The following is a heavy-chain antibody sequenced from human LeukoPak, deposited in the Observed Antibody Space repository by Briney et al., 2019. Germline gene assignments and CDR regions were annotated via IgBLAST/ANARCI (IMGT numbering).Heavy chain of an antibody. CDR1: GFTFSSPA. Sequence: GGSLRLSCAASGFTFSSPAMTWVRQAPGKGLEWVSAISDSGGKTHYADSVKGRFTISRDNSKNTLYLQMTSLRVEDTAIYYCAKDWSYDYRGQGTLITVSS. CDR2: ISDSGGKT. CDR3: AKDWSYDY. J-gene: IGHJ4*02. D-gene: IGHD1-26*01. V-gene: IGHV3-23*01.